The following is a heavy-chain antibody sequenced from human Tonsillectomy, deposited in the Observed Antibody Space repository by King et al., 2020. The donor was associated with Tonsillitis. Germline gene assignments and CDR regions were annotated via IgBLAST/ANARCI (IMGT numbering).Heavy chain of an antibody. V-gene: IGHV4-39*07. J-gene: IGHJ4*02. Sequence: QLQESGPGLVKPSETLSLTCTVSGGSISSGYYYWGWIRQPPGKGLEWIGSVYHSGSTYDKPSLKSRVTISVDTSKNHFSLQLTSVTAADTAVYYCARVGPQTWSHYTFDHWGQGTLVTVSS. CDR3: ARVGPQTWSHYTFDH. D-gene: IGHD1-26*01. CDR1: GGSISSGYYY. CDR2: VYHSGST.